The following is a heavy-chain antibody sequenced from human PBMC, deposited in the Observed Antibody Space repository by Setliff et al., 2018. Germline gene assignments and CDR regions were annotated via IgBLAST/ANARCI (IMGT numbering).Heavy chain of an antibody. J-gene: IGHJ4*02. CDR3: ARVGTAGGYYFDF. CDR1: GYSFTSYW. D-gene: IGHD2-15*01. V-gene: IGHV5-51*01. Sequence: VESLKISCKGSGYSFTSYWIAWVRQMPGKGLEWMGIIYPGDSDTRYSPSFQGQVTISADKSISTAYVQWRSLKASDTAMYYCARVGTAGGYYFDFWGQGALVTVSS. CDR2: IYPGDSDT.